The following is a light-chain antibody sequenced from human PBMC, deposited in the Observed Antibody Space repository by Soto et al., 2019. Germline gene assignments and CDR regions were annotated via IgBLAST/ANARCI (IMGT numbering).Light chain of an antibody. CDR1: SSDVGSYNR. Sequence: SVLTQPPSVSGSPGQSVTISCPGTSSDVGSYNRVSWYQQPPGTAPKLMIYEVSNRPSGVPDRFSGSKSGNTASLTISGLQAEDEADYYCSSYTSSSTYVFGTGTKVTVL. V-gene: IGLV2-18*02. CDR2: EVS. J-gene: IGLJ1*01. CDR3: SSYTSSSTYV.